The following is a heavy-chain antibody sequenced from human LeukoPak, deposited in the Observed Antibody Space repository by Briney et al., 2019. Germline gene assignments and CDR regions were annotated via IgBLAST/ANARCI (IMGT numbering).Heavy chain of an antibody. D-gene: IGHD3-22*01. CDR3: ARGGDYYDSSGPSVWYFDL. CDR2: IHTSGST. V-gene: IGHV4-61*02. Sequence: SETLSLTCTVSGGSISSGSYYWSWIRQPAGKGLEWIGRIHTSGSTNYNPSLKSRVTISVDTSKNQFSLKLSSVTAADTAVYYCARGGDYYDSSGPSVWYFDLWGRGTLVTVSS. J-gene: IGHJ2*01. CDR1: GGSISSGSYY.